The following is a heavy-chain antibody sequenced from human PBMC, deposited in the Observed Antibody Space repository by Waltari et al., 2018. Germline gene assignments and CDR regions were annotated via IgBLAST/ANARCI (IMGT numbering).Heavy chain of an antibody. Sequence: EVQLVESGGGLVQPGGSLRLSCAASGFTFSSSWMSWVRQAPGKGLEWVANIKQDGSEKYYVDSVKGRFTISRDNAKNSLYLQMNSLRAEDTAVYYCARDDAAAAGTVDYWGQGTLVTVSS. D-gene: IGHD6-13*01. CDR1: GFTFSSSW. CDR3: ARDDAAAAGTVDY. J-gene: IGHJ4*02. CDR2: IKQDGSEK. V-gene: IGHV3-7*01.